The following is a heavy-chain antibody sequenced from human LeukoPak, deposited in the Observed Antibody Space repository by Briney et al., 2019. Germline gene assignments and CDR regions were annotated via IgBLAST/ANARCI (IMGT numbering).Heavy chain of an antibody. J-gene: IGHJ4*02. V-gene: IGHV3-30*18. CDR2: ISYDGNSQ. CDR3: AKPYPTLTTSAVLDN. Sequence: GGSLRLSCAASGFTFSNYAIHWVRQAPGRGLEWVAAISYDGNSQHYGAPVKGRFTISRDNSKNTVYLQINTLRTDDAAIYYCAKPYPTLTTSAVLDNWGQGTLVTVSS. D-gene: IGHD1-1*01. CDR1: GFTFSNYA.